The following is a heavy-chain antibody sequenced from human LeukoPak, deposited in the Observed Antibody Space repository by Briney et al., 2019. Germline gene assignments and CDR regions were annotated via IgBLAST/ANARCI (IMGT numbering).Heavy chain of an antibody. CDR2: IIPIIGTA. J-gene: IGHJ5*02. D-gene: IGHD6-19*01. V-gene: IGHV1-69*05. CDR3: AIHHDSSGWYEGNWFDP. Sequence: PVKVSCKASGGTFSSYAISWVRQAPGQGLEWMGGIIPIIGTANYAQKLQGRVTITTHESTSTAYMELSNVGAEDTAVHYCAIHHDSSGWYEGNWFDPWGQGTLVTVSS. CDR1: GGTFSSYA.